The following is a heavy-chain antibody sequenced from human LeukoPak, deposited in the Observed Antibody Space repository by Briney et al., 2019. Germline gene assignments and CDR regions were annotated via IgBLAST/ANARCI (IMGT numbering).Heavy chain of an antibody. Sequence: GGSLRLSCAASGFTFSSYAMSWVRQAPGKGLEWVSAISGSGGSTYYADSVKGRFTISRDNSKNTLYLQMNSLRAEDTAVYYCAKDRDLTMIVVGYLWDYWGQGTLVTVSS. D-gene: IGHD3-22*01. V-gene: IGHV3-23*01. CDR3: AKDRDLTMIVVGYLWDY. CDR2: ISGSGGST. CDR1: GFTFSSYA. J-gene: IGHJ4*02.